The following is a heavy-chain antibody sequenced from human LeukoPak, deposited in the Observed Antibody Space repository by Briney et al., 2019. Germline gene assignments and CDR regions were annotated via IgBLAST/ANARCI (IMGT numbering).Heavy chain of an antibody. Sequence: GGALRLSCAASGFTFSNAWMSWVRQAPGKGLEWVGRIKSKTDGCTTDYAAPVKGRFTISRDDSKNALYLQMNSLKTEDTAVYYCTTDRVIYDSSGYYYVPWGQGTLVTVSS. CDR3: TTDRVIYDSSGYYYVP. CDR1: GFTFSNAW. J-gene: IGHJ5*02. CDR2: IKSKTDGCTT. D-gene: IGHD3-22*01. V-gene: IGHV3-15*01.